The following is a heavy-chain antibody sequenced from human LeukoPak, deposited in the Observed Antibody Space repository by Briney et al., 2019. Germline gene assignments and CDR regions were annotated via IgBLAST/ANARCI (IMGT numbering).Heavy chain of an antibody. V-gene: IGHV1-2*02. CDR3: ARYPPDCKTTDCRPGDWFDP. J-gene: IGHJ5*02. D-gene: IGHD2/OR15-2a*01. CDR1: GYTFTRYY. CDR2: INPTSGAT. Sequence: ASVKVSCMTSGYTFTRYYMHWVRQAPGQGLEWMGWINPTSGATNYAQKFQGRVTMTRDTSISTAYMALSRLRSDDTAVYYCARYPPDCKTTDCRPGDWFDPWGQGTLVTVSP.